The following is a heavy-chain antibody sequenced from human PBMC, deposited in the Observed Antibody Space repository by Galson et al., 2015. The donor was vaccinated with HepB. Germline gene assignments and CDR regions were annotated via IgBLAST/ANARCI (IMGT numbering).Heavy chain of an antibody. CDR1: GYTFTSYG. CDR3: AREAGDDYGPTGKDY. J-gene: IGHJ4*02. D-gene: IGHD4-17*01. V-gene: IGHV1-18*04. Sequence: SVKVSCKASGYTFTSYGISWVRQAPGQGLEWMGWISAYNGNTNYAQKLQVRVTMTTDTSTSTAYMELRSLRSDDTAVYYCAREAGDDYGPTGKDYWGQGTLVTVSS. CDR2: ISAYNGNT.